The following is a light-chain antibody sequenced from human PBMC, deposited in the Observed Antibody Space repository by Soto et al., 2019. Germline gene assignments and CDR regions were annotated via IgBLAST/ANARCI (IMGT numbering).Light chain of an antibody. CDR1: QSIDRW. CDR3: LQYKNNFRT. V-gene: IGKV1-5*03. CDR2: NAA. J-gene: IGKJ1*01. Sequence: DIQMTQSPPTLSASVGDTVTITCRATQSIDRWLAWYPQKPGEAPKLLIYNAADLQSGVPSRFSGDGSGTGFTLTISSLQPEDFATYYCLQYKNNFRTFGPGTK.